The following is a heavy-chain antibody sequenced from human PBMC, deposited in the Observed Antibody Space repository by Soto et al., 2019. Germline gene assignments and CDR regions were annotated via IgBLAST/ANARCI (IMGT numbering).Heavy chain of an antibody. Sequence: ASVKVSCKTSGYTFTLDTIHWVRQAPGQRLEWMGWINTGNGNTKYSQRFQGRVTMSRDTSTSTAYMELSSLTSEDTAVYYCAKLGGGYIFGPYLDYWGQGTLVTVSS. CDR2: INTGNGNT. CDR3: AKLGGGYIFGPYLDY. J-gene: IGHJ4*02. CDR1: GYTFTLDT. D-gene: IGHD5-18*01. V-gene: IGHV1-3*04.